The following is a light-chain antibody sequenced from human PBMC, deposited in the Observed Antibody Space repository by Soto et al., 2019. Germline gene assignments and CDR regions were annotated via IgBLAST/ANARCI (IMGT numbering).Light chain of an antibody. CDR3: SSYAGSNREV. CDR2: EVS. CDR1: SSDVGGYNY. V-gene: IGLV2-8*01. J-gene: IGLJ1*01. Sequence: QSALTQPPSASGSPGQSVTISCTGTSSDVGGYNYVSWYQHHPGKAPKFLIYEVSKRPSGVPDRFSGSKSGNTASLTVSGLQAEDEADYYGSSYAGSNREVFGTGTKVTVL.